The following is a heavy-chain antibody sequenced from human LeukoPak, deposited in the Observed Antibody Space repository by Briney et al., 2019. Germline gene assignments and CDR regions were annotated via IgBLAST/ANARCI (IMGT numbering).Heavy chain of an antibody. D-gene: IGHD4-11*01. CDR3: ARGGGATVRGSYYYYMDV. V-gene: IGHV4-61*02. Sequence: SQTLSLTCTVSGGSISSGSYYWSWIRQPAGKGLEWIGRIYTSGSTNYNPSLKSRVTISVDTSKNQFSLKLSSVTAADTAVYYCARGGGATVRGSYYYYMDVWGKGTTVTVSS. CDR2: IYTSGST. CDR1: GGSISSGSYY. J-gene: IGHJ6*03.